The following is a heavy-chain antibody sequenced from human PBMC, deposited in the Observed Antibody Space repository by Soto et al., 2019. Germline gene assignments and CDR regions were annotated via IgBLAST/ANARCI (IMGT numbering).Heavy chain of an antibody. CDR3: ARDRGPSSGYYPYWFDP. Sequence: QVQLVQSGAEVKKPGSSVKVSCKASGGTFSSYAITWVRQAPGQGLEWMGGIIPIFGTANYAQKFQGRVTITADEPTSTAYRERSSLRSAATAVYYCARDRGPSSGYYPYWFDPWGQGTLVTVSS. CDR1: GGTFSSYA. V-gene: IGHV1-69*12. J-gene: IGHJ5*02. D-gene: IGHD3-22*01. CDR2: IIPIFGTA.